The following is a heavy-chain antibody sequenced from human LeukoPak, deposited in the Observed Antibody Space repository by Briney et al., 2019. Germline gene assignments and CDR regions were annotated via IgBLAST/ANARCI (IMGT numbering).Heavy chain of an antibody. D-gene: IGHD2-21*02. J-gene: IGHJ4*02. V-gene: IGHV3-53*01. CDR2: IYSGGST. CDR1: GFTVSNNY. Sequence: PGGSLRLSCTASGFTVSNNYMSWVRQAPGKGLEWVSVIYSGGSTYYTDSVMGRFTISRDNSKNTLYLQMDSLRAEDTAVYYCARGGGAYCGGGCHRNFDYWGQGTLVTVSS. CDR3: ARGGGAYCGGGCHRNFDY.